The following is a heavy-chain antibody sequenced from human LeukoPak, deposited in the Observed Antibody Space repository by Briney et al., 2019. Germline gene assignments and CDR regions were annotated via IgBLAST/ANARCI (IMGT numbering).Heavy chain of an antibody. J-gene: IGHJ4*02. Sequence: SVKVSCKASGGTFSSYAISWVRQAPGQGLEWMGGIIPIFGTANYAQKLQGRVTMTTDTSTSTAYMELRSLRSDDTAVYYCARKGNILTGYHYWGQGTLVTVSS. D-gene: IGHD3-9*01. V-gene: IGHV1-69*05. CDR3: ARKGNILTGYHY. CDR1: GGTFSSYA. CDR2: IIPIFGTA.